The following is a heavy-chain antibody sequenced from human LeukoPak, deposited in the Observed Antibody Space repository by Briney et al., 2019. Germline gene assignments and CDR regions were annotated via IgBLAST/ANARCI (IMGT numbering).Heavy chain of an antibody. Sequence: PGGSLRLSCAASGFTFSSYAMSWVRQAPGEGLEWVSAISASGGSTYYADSVKGRFTISRDNSKNTLYLQMNSLGADDTAVYYCAKSINFLIAAAGSSDYWGQGTLVTVSS. CDR1: GFTFSSYA. D-gene: IGHD6-13*01. J-gene: IGHJ4*02. V-gene: IGHV3-23*01. CDR3: AKSINFLIAAAGSSDY. CDR2: ISASGGST.